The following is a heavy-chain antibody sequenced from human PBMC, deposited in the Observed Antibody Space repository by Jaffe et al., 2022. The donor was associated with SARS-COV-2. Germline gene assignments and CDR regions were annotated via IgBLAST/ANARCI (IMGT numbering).Heavy chain of an antibody. CDR2: INHSGST. D-gene: IGHD2-21*02. J-gene: IGHJ5*02. Sequence: QVQLQQWGAGLLKPSETLSLTCAVYGGSFSGYYWSWIRQPPGKGLEWIGEINHSGSTNYNPSLKSRVTISVDTSKNQFSLKLSSVTAADTAVYYCARGGGAYCGGDCYPLSSWGQGTLVTVSS. CDR3: ARGGGAYCGGDCYPLSS. CDR1: GGSFSGYY. V-gene: IGHV4-34*01.